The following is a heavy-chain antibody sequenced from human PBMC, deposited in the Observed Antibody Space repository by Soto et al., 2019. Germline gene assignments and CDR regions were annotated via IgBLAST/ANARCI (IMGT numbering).Heavy chain of an antibody. D-gene: IGHD5-12*01. CDR2: INHSGST. CDR1: GGSFSGYY. Sequence: QVQLQQWGAGLLKPSETLSLTCAVHGGSFSGYYWSWIRQPPGKGLEWIGEINHSGSTNYNPSLKSRVTISVDTSKNQFSLKLSSVTAADTAVYYCARGRWVATIVDYWGQGTLVTVSS. CDR3: ARGRWVATIVDY. J-gene: IGHJ4*02. V-gene: IGHV4-34*01.